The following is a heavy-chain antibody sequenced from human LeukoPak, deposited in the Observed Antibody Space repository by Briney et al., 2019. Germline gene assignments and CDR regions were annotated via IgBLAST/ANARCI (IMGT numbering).Heavy chain of an antibody. J-gene: IGHJ4*02. V-gene: IGHV4-59*01. D-gene: IGHD6-25*01. CDR3: ARARGTEAIDY. CDR2: GYYSGST. CDR1: GGSISSYY. Sequence: SETLSLTCTVSGGSISSYYWSWIRQPPGKGQEWVGNGYYSGSTNYNPSLKSRVTISVDTSKNQFSLKQCSVTAADTAVYYCARARGTEAIDYWGQGTLVTVSS.